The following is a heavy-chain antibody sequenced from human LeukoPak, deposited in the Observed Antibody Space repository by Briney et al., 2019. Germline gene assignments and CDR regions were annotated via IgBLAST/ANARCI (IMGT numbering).Heavy chain of an antibody. Sequence: SETLSLTCAVYGGSFSGYYWSWIRQPPGKGLEWIGEINHSGTTNYNPSLKSRATISVDTSKNQFSLKLNSVTAADTAVYYCAMGDHYYYYGMDVWGQGTTVTVSS. J-gene: IGHJ6*02. V-gene: IGHV4-34*01. CDR3: AMGDHYYYYGMDV. D-gene: IGHD2-21*02. CDR2: INHSGTT. CDR1: GGSFSGYY.